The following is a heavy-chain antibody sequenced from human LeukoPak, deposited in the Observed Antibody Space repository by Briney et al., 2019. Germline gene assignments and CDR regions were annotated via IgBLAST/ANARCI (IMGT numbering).Heavy chain of an antibody. CDR1: GFTFSSYA. J-gene: IGHJ4*02. CDR2: ISNNGASP. CDR3: ARDYYDDSGYLNY. D-gene: IGHD3-22*01. Sequence: QTGGSLRLSCAASGFTFSSYAMSWVRQAPGKGLEWVSSISNNGASPYYADSVKGRFTISRDNSKNTLYLQMNSLRVEDTAVYYCARDYYDDSGYLNYWGQGTLVTVSS. V-gene: IGHV3-23*01.